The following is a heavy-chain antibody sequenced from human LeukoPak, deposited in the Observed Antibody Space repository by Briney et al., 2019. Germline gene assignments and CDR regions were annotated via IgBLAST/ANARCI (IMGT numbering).Heavy chain of an antibody. CDR2: INPNSGGT. D-gene: IGHD3-10*01. Sequence: ASVKVSCKASGYTFTGYYMHWVRQAPGQGLEWMGWINPNSGGTNYAQKLQGRVTMTTDTSTSTAYMELRSLRSDDTAVYYCARDRVGGGWFGELLGLNWFDPWGQGTPVTVSS. J-gene: IGHJ5*02. CDR3: ARDRVGGGWFGELLGLNWFDP. CDR1: GYTFTGYY. V-gene: IGHV1-2*02.